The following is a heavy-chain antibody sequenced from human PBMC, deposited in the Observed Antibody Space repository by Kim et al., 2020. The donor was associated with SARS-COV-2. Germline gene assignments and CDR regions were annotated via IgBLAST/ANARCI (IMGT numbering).Heavy chain of an antibody. CDR3: ARDRGMVRVSSWFDP. CDR1: GYTFTSYA. D-gene: IGHD3-10*01. Sequence: ASVKVSCKASGYTFTSYAMHWVRQAPGQRLEWMGWINAGNGNTKYSQKFQGRVTITRDTSASTAYMELSSLRSEDTAVYYCARDRGMVRVSSWFDPWGQGTLVTVSS. V-gene: IGHV1-3*01. CDR2: INAGNGNT. J-gene: IGHJ5*02.